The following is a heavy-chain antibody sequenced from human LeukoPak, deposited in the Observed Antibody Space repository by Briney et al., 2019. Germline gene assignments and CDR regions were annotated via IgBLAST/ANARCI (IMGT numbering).Heavy chain of an antibody. J-gene: IGHJ4*02. CDR1: GFTFISYS. Sequence: GGSLRLSCAASGFTFISYSMNWVRQAPGKGLEWVSYISSGSSTTYYADSVKGRFTISRDNAKNSLYLQMNSLRAEDTAVYYCARDIIATPPGYWGQGTLVTVSS. CDR3: ARDIIATPPGY. D-gene: IGHD6-6*01. V-gene: IGHV3-48*01. CDR2: ISSGSSTT.